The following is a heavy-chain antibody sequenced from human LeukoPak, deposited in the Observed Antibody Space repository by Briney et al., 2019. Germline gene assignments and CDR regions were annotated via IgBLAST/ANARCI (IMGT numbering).Heavy chain of an antibody. Sequence: PGGSLRLSCAASGFTFSNYAMSWVRQAPGQGLEWVSGISGNGGRTYYADSVRGRFTISRDKPKNTLYLQMSSLRADDTALYYCGKDPNGDYVGAFDIWGHGTMVTVSS. CDR2: ISGNGGRT. CDR3: GKDPNGDYVGAFDI. V-gene: IGHV3-23*01. D-gene: IGHD3-16*01. J-gene: IGHJ3*02. CDR1: GFTFSNYA.